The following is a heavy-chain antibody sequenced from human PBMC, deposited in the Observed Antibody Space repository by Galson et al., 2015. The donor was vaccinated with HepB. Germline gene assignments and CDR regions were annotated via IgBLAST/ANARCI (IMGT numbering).Heavy chain of an antibody. D-gene: IGHD6-19*01. CDR1: GFTFSSYA. CDR2: ISYDGSNK. Sequence: SLRLSCAASGFTFSSYAMHWVRQAPGKGLEWVAVISYDGSNKYYADSVKGRFTISRDNSENTLYLQMNSLRAEDTAVYYCARDGAVAGPTYYYYYMDVWGKGTTVTVSS. CDR3: ARDGAVAGPTYYYYYMDV. V-gene: IGHV3-30-3*01. J-gene: IGHJ6*03.